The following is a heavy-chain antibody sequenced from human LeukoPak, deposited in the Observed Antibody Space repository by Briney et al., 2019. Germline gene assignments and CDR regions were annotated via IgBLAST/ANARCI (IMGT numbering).Heavy chain of an antibody. CDR3: ARFRGYDWFGTDY. D-gene: IGHD5-12*01. J-gene: IGHJ4*02. V-gene: IGHV1-69*02. Sequence: SVEGSCKGSGGTLSSYSISLVGQGPGQRVEWMGRIIPILGIANYAQKFQGRVTITADKSTSTAYMELSSLRSEDTAVYYCARFRGYDWFGTDYWGQGTLVTVSS. CDR2: IIPILGIA. CDR1: GGTLSSYS.